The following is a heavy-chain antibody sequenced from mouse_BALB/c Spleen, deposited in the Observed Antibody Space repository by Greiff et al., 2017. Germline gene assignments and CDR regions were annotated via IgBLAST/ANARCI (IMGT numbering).Heavy chain of an antibody. V-gene: IGHV1S56*01. Sequence: QVQLKESGPELVKPGASVKMSCKASGYTFTSYYIHWVKQRPGQGLEWIGWIYPGDGSTKYNEKFKGKTTLTADKSSSTAYMLLSSLTSEDSAIYFCARGGVYYDSYAMDYWGQGTSVTVSS. J-gene: IGHJ4*01. D-gene: IGHD2-1*01. CDR2: IYPGDGST. CDR1: GYTFTSYY. CDR3: ARGGVYYDSYAMDY.